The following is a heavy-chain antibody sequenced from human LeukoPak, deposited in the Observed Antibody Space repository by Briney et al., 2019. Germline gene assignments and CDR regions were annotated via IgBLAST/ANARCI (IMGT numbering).Heavy chain of an antibody. Sequence: PSQTLSLTCTVSGGSISSGGYYWSWIRQHPGKGLEWIGYIYYSGSTYYNPSLKSRVTISVDTPKNQFSLKLSSVTAADTAVYYCARGSAAMATLDYWGQGTLVTVSS. D-gene: IGHD5-18*01. J-gene: IGHJ4*02. V-gene: IGHV4-31*03. CDR3: ARGSAAMATLDY. CDR2: IYYSGST. CDR1: GGSISSGGYY.